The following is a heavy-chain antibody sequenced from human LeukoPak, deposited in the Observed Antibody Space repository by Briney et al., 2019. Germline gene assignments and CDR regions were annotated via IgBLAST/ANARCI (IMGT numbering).Heavy chain of an antibody. D-gene: IGHD2-2*01. CDR1: GRFISESSHY. J-gene: IGHJ6*03. CDR3: ATVLSSIRYFMYV. Sequence: SETLSLTCSVSGRFISESSHYWAWVRQPPGKGLEWIGNTFSTGDTYYNPSLRSRATVSVDTSKNQFSLKLSSVTAADTAVYYCATVLSSIRYFMYVWGKGTTVTVSS. V-gene: IGHV4-39*07. CDR2: TFSTGDT.